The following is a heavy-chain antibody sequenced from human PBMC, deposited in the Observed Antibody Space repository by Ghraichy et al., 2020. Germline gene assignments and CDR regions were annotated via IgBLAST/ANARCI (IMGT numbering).Heavy chain of an antibody. CDR2: IYSDGSP. CDR1: GFSVRSNY. D-gene: IGHD1-7*01. CDR3: ARDLRISGTTSFYYYNYMDV. J-gene: IGHJ6*03. Sequence: LSLTCAVSGFSVRSNYISWVRQAPGKGLEWVSVIYSDGSPYYADSVKGRFTVSRDNSKNTLYLQMYTLRAEDTAIYYCARDLRISGTTSFYYYNYMDVWGKGTTVTVSS. V-gene: IGHV3-66*01.